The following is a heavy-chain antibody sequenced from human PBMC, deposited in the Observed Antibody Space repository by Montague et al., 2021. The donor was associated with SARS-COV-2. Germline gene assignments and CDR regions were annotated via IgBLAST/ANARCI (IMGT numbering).Heavy chain of an antibody. CDR2: ISSSSSYI. V-gene: IGHV3-21*01. Sequence: ETLSLTCIVYGGSFSGYYWNWVRQAPGKGLEWVSSISSSSSYIYYADSVKGRFTISRDNAKNSLYLQMNSLRAEDTAVYYCARGPYSSDQLFHYYYGMDVWGQGTTVTVSS. CDR1: GGSFSGYY. J-gene: IGHJ6*02. CDR3: ARGPYSSDQLFHYYYGMDV. D-gene: IGHD6-19*01.